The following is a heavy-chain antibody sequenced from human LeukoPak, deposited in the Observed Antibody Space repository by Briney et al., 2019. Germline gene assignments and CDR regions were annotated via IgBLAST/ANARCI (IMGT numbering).Heavy chain of an antibody. D-gene: IGHD3-3*01. Sequence: GGSLRLSCAGSGFTFSSYWMHWVRQAPGKGLVWVSRINSDGSSTSYADSVKGRFTISRDNAKNTLYLQMNSLRAEDTAVYYCARYRVAGGDFDYWGQGTLVTVAS. CDR2: INSDGSST. CDR3: ARYRVAGGDFDY. J-gene: IGHJ4*02. V-gene: IGHV3-74*01. CDR1: GFTFSSYW.